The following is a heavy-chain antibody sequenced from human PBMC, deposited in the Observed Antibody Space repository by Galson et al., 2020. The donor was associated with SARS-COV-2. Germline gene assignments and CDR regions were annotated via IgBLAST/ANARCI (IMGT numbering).Heavy chain of an antibody. Sequence: SETLSLTCAVYGGSFSGYYWSWIRQPPGKGLEWIGEINHSGDTNYTPSLKSRVTISVDTSKNQFSLRLSSVTAADTAVYYCARGVKSSRKPKRLQKTFYSYYMDVWGKGTTVTVSS. V-gene: IGHV4-34*01. CDR1: GGSFSGYY. CDR3: ARGVKSSRKPKRLQKTFYSYYMDV. D-gene: IGHD6-13*01. CDR2: INHSGDT. J-gene: IGHJ6*03.